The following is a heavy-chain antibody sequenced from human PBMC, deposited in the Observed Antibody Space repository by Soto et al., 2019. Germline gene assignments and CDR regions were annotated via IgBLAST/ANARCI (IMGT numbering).Heavy chain of an antibody. CDR3: ARAVPHDRYFDY. Sequence: EVQLVESGGGLVQPGGSLRLSCAASGFTVSGNYMSWVRQAPGKGLEWVSAIYSVGTTYYADSVKGRFTISRDNSKNTLYLQMNSLGAEDTAVYYCARAVPHDRYFDYWGQGTLVTVSS. CDR2: IYSVGTT. V-gene: IGHV3-66*01. J-gene: IGHJ4*02. D-gene: IGHD1-1*01. CDR1: GFTVSGNY.